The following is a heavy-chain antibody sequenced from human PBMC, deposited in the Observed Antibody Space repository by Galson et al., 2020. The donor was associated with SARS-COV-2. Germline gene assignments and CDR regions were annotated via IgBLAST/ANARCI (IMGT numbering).Heavy chain of an antibody. CDR1: GGSISSGGYY. V-gene: IGHV4-31*03. CDR3: ARYPWVHDSSGYWGAFDI. J-gene: IGHJ3*02. Sequence: SETLSLTCTVSGGSISSGGYYWSWIRQHPGKGLEWIGYIYYSGSTYYNPSLKSRVTISVDTSKNQFSLKLSSVTAADTAVYYCARYPWVHDSSGYWGAFDIWGQGTMVTVSS. D-gene: IGHD3-22*01. CDR2: IYYSGST.